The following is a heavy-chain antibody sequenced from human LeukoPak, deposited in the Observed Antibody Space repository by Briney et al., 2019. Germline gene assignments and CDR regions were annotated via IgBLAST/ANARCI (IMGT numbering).Heavy chain of an antibody. CDR2: IRWNSGSI. V-gene: IGHV3-9*01. CDR1: GFTVDNNA. D-gene: IGHD2-15*01. CDR3: AKDTRRYCSGGSCYYFDY. Sequence: GRSLRLSCAASGFTVDNNAMHWVRQAPGKGLEWVSGIRWNSGSIVYADSVKGRFTISRDTAKNTLYLQMNSLRAEDTALYYCAKDTRRYCSGGSCYYFDYWGGGTVLTVSS. J-gene: IGHJ4*02.